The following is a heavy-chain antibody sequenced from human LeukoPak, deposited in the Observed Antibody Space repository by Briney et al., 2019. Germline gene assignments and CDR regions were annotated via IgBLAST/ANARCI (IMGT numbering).Heavy chain of an antibody. Sequence: SDTLSLTCAVYGGSFSGYYWSWIRQPPGKGLEWIVEINHSGSTNYNPSLKSRVTISVDTSKNQFSLRLSSVTAADTAVYYCARLRWFPRAFDIWGLGTMVTVSS. CDR1: GGSFSGYY. V-gene: IGHV4-34*01. CDR3: ARLRWFPRAFDI. D-gene: IGHD4-23*01. CDR2: INHSGST. J-gene: IGHJ3*02.